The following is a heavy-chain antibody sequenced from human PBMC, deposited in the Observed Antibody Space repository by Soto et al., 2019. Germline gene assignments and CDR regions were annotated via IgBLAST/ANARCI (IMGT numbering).Heavy chain of an antibody. V-gene: IGHV2-26*01. J-gene: IGHJ4*02. D-gene: IGHD6-13*01. CDR1: GFSLSNARMG. CDR3: ARGIAAAGQEFDY. Sequence: SGPTLVNPTEPLTLTCTVSGFSLSNARMGVSWIRQPPGKALEWLAHIFSNDEKSYSTSLKSRLTISKDTSKSQVVLTMTNMDPVDTATYYCARGIAAAGQEFDYWGQGTLVTVSS. CDR2: IFSNDEK.